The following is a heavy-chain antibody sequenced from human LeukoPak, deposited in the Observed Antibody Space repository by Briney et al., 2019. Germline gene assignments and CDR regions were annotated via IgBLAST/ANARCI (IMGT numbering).Heavy chain of an antibody. Sequence: PGGSLRLYCAASGFTFSSYWMSWVRQAQGKGPEWVANIKQDGSENYYVDSVKGRFTISRDNAKNSLYLQMNSLRAEDTAVYYCARRRYSGSSQHFDYWGQGTLVTVSS. V-gene: IGHV3-7*01. CDR3: ARRRYSGSSQHFDY. CDR1: GFTFSSYW. J-gene: IGHJ4*02. CDR2: IKQDGSEN. D-gene: IGHD1-26*01.